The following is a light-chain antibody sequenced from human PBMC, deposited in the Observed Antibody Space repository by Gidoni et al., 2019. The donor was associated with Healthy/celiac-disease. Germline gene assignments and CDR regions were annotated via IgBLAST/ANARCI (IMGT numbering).Light chain of an antibody. CDR2: AAS. CDR3: QQYDSYPWT. Sequence: LRITPSPSSLSASTGHRVTITFRASQGISSYFAWYQPKPGKAPKLLIYAASNLQRGVPSRFSGRGAGTGFTLTISCVQSEDLATYYCQQYDSYPWTFGQXTKVEIK. J-gene: IGKJ1*01. CDR1: QGISSY. V-gene: IGKV1-8*01.